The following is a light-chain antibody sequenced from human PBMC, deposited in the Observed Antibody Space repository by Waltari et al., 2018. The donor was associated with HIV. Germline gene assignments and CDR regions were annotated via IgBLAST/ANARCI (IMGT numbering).Light chain of an antibody. CDR1: ISTLGGNF. Sequence: QSVVTQPPSASGTPGQTISISCSGDISTLGGNFVYWYQQRPGTAPRLLIYRNDQRPSGVPDRFSGSKSATSASLAISGLRSEDEADYHCSTWDNSLSHWVFGGGTKVTVL. CDR3: STWDNSLSHWV. V-gene: IGLV1-47*01. J-gene: IGLJ3*02. CDR2: RND.